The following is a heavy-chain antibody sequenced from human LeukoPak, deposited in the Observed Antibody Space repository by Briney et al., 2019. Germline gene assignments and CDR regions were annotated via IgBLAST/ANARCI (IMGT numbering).Heavy chain of an antibody. J-gene: IGHJ4*02. CDR1: GYTFTGYY. Sequence: ASVKVSCKASGYTFTGYYMHWVRQAPGQGLEWMGWINPNSGGTNYAQKFQGRVTMTRYTSISTAYMELSRLRSDDTAVYYCARGIFGVVWRDKVVDYWGQGTLVTVSS. D-gene: IGHD3-3*02. CDR2: INPNSGGT. CDR3: ARGIFGVVWRDKVVDY. V-gene: IGHV1-2*02.